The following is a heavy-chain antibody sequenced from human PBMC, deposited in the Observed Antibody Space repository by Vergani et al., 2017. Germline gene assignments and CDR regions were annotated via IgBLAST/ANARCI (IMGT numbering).Heavy chain of an antibody. J-gene: IGHJ4*02. D-gene: IGHD5-18*01. CDR3: NRGRGYSFGYSDF. V-gene: IGHV3-49*04. Sequence: EVQLVESGGGLVTPGRSLRLSCAASGFSFGDYAMTWVRQAPGKGLEWVAFIINKAYGGTTEYAASVKGRFTISRDDSKRLAYLQLSGLKTEDTAVYFCNRGRGYSFGYSDFWGQGTLVTGSS. CDR1: GFSFGDYA. CDR2: IINKAYGGTT.